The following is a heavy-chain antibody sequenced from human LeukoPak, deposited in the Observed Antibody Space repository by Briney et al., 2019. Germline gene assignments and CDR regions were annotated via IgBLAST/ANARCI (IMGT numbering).Heavy chain of an antibody. V-gene: IGHV4-34*01. J-gene: IGHJ5*02. CDR1: GGSFSGYY. CDR2: INHSGST. Sequence: SETLSLTCAVYGGSFSGYYWSWIRQPPGKGLEWIGEINHSGSTNYNPSLKSRVTISVDTSKNQFSLKLSSVTAADTAVYYCARLRDWFDPWGQGTLVTVSS. CDR3: ARLRDWFDP.